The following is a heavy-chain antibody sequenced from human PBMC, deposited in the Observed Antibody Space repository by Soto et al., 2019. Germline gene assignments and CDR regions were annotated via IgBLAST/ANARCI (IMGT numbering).Heavy chain of an antibody. V-gene: IGHV1-46*03. CDR1: GYTFTSYY. CDR3: ARDSSASFRREYYYYYTDG. D-gene: IGHD6-6*01. Sequence: ASVKVSCKASGYTFTSYYMHWVRQAPGQGLEWMGIINPSGGSTSYAQKFQGRVTMTRDTSTSTVYMELSSLRSEDTAVYYCARDSSASFRREYYYYYTDGWGKGNTVTVSS. CDR2: INPSGGST. J-gene: IGHJ6*03.